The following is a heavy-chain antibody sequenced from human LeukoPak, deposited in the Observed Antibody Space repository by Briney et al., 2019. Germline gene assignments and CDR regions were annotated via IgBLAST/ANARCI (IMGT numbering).Heavy chain of an antibody. CDR3: ATSLDYYDSSGYYNNWFDP. V-gene: IGHV3-7*03. CDR1: GFTFSSYW. J-gene: IGHJ5*02. D-gene: IGHD3-22*01. CDR2: IKQDGSEK. Sequence: GGSLRLSCAASGFTFSSYWMSWVRQAPGKGLEWVASIKQDGSEKYYVDSVKGRFTISRDNAKNSLYLQMNSLRAEDTAVYYCATSLDYYDSSGYYNNWFDPWGQGTLVTVSS.